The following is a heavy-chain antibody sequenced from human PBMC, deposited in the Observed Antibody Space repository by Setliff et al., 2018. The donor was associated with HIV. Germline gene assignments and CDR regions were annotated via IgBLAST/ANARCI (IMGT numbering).Heavy chain of an antibody. D-gene: IGHD3-10*01. CDR2: IIPIFGTA. CDR3: ASKEFSGAFDI. V-gene: IGHV1-69*13. Sequence: ASVKVSCKASGYTFTSYYMHWVRQAPGQGLEWMGGIIPIFGTANYAQKFQGRVTITADESTSTAYMELSSLRSEDTAVYYCASKEFSGAFDIWGQGTMVTVSS. J-gene: IGHJ3*02. CDR1: GYTFTSYY.